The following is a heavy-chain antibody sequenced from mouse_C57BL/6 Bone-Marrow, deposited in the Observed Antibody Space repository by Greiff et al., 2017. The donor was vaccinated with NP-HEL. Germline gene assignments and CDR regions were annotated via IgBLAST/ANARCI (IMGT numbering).Heavy chain of an antibody. Sequence: QVQLQQPGAELVKPGASVKMSCKASGYTFTSYWITWVKQRPGQGLEWIGDIYPGSGSTNYNEKFKSKATLTVDTSSSTAYMQLSSLTSEDSAVYYCARFPDYYGSSPYWYFDVWGTGTTVTVSS. J-gene: IGHJ1*03. D-gene: IGHD1-1*01. CDR3: ARFPDYYGSSPYWYFDV. V-gene: IGHV1-55*01. CDR2: IYPGSGST. CDR1: GYTFTSYW.